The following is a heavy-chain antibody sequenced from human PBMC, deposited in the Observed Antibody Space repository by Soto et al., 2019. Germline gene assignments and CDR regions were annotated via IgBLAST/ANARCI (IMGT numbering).Heavy chain of an antibody. CDR1: GYIFTSFW. Sequence: EVQLVQSGAEVKKPGESLKISCKGLGYIFTSFWIAWVRQTPGKGLEWMGIVHPGDSDTRYSPSFQGQVTILADKSISTAFLQWNSLKASDIGMYYCARLVGSYYGDRFDYWGQGTLVTVSS. J-gene: IGHJ4*02. V-gene: IGHV5-51*01. D-gene: IGHD1-26*01. CDR2: VHPGDSDT. CDR3: ARLVGSYYGDRFDY.